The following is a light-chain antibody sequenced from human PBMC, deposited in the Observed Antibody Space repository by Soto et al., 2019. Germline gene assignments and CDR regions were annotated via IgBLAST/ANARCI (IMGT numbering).Light chain of an antibody. CDR2: WAS. CDR3: QQYNNWPAIT. J-gene: IGKJ5*01. Sequence: DIVMTQSPDSLAVSLGERATINCKSSQSVLYSSNNKNYLAWYQQKPGQPPKLLIYWASTRESGVPDRFSGSGSGTEFTLTISSLQSEDFAVYYCQQYNNWPAITFGQGTRLEI. V-gene: IGKV4-1*01. CDR1: QSVLYSSNNKNY.